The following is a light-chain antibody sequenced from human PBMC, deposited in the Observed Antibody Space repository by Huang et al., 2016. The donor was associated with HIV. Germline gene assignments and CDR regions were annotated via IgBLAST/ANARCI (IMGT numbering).Light chain of an antibody. CDR1: QSLSSSY. J-gene: IGKJ4*01. V-gene: IGKV3D-20*01. CDR3: QQYGSSPLT. CDR2: DAS. Sequence: EIVLTQSPATLSLSPGERATLSSGASQSLSSSYLAWYQQKPCLAPRLLIYDASNRATGIPDRFSGSGSGTDFTLTISRLEPEDFAVYYCQQYGSSPLTFGGGTKVEIK.